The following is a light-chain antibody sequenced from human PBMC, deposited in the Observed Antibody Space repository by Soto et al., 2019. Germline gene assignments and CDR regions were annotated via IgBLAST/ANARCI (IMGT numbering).Light chain of an antibody. J-gene: IGLJ3*02. CDR3: VLYMGSDNGV. V-gene: IGLV8-61*01. CDR1: SGSVSTNYY. CDR2: NTK. Sequence: QTVVTQEPSFSVSPGGTVTLTCGLTSGSVSTNYYPSWYQQTPGQAPRTLIYNTKTRSSGVPDRFSGSILGNKAALTITGAQADDESDYYCVLYMGSDNGVFGGGSKLTVL.